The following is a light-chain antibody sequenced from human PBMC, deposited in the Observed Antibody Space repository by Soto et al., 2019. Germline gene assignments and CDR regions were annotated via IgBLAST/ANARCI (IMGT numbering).Light chain of an antibody. V-gene: IGLV2-18*02. J-gene: IGLJ1*01. Sequence: QSALTQPTSVSGSPGQSVAISCTGTSSDVGSYDRVSWYQQPPGTAPKLIISEVSNRPSVVPDRFSGSKSGNTASLTISGLQAEDEADYYCCSWTSSSTYVFGTGTKLTVL. CDR1: SSDVGSYDR. CDR3: CSWTSSSTYV. CDR2: EVS.